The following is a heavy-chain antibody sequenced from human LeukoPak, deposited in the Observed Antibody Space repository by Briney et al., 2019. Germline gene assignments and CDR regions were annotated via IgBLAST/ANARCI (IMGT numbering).Heavy chain of an antibody. CDR1: GGSISSSSYY. CDR2: IYYSGST. J-gene: IGHJ4*02. D-gene: IGHD5-12*01. V-gene: IGHV4-39*01. CDR3: ARRRWQRGPDVVNPFDY. Sequence: SETLSLTCTVSGGSISSSSYYWGWICQPPGKGLEWIGSIYYSGSTYYNPSLKSRVTISVDMSKNQFSLKLSSVTAADTAVYYCARRRWQRGPDVVNPFDYWGQGTLVTVSS.